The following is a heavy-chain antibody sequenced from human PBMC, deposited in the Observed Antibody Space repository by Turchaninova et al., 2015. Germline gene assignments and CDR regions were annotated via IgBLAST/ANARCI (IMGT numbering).Heavy chain of an antibody. Sequence: QIPLKESGPALVKPTQTLTVTYTFSDFYLSSPGVGVGEIRQPPGKALEWLALIYWDDDKRYSPSLKNRVTITKDTSKNQVVLTMTNIDPVDTATYYCTHMRITAAASYFDYWGQGTLVTVSS. J-gene: IGHJ4*02. D-gene: IGHD6-13*01. CDR2: IYWDDDK. CDR1: DFYLSSPGVG. V-gene: IGHV2-5*02. CDR3: THMRITAAASYFDY.